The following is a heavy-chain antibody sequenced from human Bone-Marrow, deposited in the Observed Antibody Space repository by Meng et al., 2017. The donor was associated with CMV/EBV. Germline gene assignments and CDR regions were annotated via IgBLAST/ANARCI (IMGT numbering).Heavy chain of an antibody. CDR1: GFTGGSKY. D-gene: IGHD4-17*01. CDR3: ARVHDYGDYPYYFDY. J-gene: IGHJ4*02. V-gene: IGHV3-53*04. Sequence: AYGFTGGSKYISWVRQAPGKGLEWVSVIYSGGSTYYADSVKGRFTISRHNSKNTLYLQMNSLRAEDTAVYHCARVHDYGDYPYYFDYWGQGTLVTVSS. CDR2: IYSGGST.